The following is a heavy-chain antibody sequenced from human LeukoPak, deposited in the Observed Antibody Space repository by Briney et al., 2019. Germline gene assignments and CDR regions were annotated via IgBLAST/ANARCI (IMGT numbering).Heavy chain of an antibody. CDR3: AKLCGSFPPNDY. J-gene: IGHJ4*02. CDR1: GFTFSSYG. Sequence: PGGSLRLSCAASGFTFSSYGMPWVRQAPGKGLEWVAVISYDGSNKYYADSVKGRFTISRGNSKNTLYLQMNSLRAEDTAVYYCAKLCGSFPPNDYWGQGTLVTVSS. D-gene: IGHD2-15*01. CDR2: ISYDGSNK. V-gene: IGHV3-30*18.